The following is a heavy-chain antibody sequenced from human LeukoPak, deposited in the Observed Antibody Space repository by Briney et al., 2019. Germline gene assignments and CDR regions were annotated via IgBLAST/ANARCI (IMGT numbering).Heavy chain of an antibody. CDR2: IKPDGSEK. Sequence: PGGSLRLSCAASGFTFRNYWMNWVRQAPGKGREWVANIKPDGSEKRYVDSVKGRFTISRDNAKNSLYLQMNSLRAEDTAVYYCARVVGTDKGADYWGQGTLVTVSS. J-gene: IGHJ4*02. CDR3: ARVVGTDKGADY. CDR1: GFTFRNYW. V-gene: IGHV3-7*04. D-gene: IGHD1-7*01.